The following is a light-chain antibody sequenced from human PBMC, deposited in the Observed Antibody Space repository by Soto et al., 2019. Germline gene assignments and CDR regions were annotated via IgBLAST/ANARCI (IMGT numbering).Light chain of an antibody. CDR2: DVS. CDR3: SSYTSSSSFYV. V-gene: IGLV2-14*01. CDR1: SSDVGGYNY. Sequence: QSVLTQPASVSGSPGQLITISCTGTSSDVGGYNYVSWYQQHPGKAPNLMIYDVSNRPSGVSNRFSGSKSGNTASLTISGLQAEDEADYYCSSYTSSSSFYVFGTGTKVTVL. J-gene: IGLJ1*01.